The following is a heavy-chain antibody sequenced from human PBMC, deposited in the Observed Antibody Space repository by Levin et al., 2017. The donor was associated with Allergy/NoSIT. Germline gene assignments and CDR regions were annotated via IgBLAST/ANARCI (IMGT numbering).Heavy chain of an antibody. D-gene: IGHD3-10*01. CDR1: GGSISSYY. CDR3: ASGYGSVTFDY. J-gene: IGHJ4*02. CDR2: MYYSGST. Sequence: SQTLSLTCTVSGGSISSYYWNWIRQPPGKGLEWIGYMYYSGSTNYNPSLKSRVTMSVDTSKNQFSLKLSSVTAADTAVYYCASGYGSVTFDYWGQGTLVTVSS. V-gene: IGHV4-59*01.